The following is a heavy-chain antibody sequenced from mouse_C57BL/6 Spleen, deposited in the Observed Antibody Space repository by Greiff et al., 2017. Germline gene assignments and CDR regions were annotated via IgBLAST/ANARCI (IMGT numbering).Heavy chain of an antibody. J-gene: IGHJ3*01. D-gene: IGHD2-4*01. V-gene: IGHV1-64*01. CDR3: ARLGDYDVEAY. CDR2: IHPNSGST. Sequence: QVQLQQPGAELVKPGASVKLSCKASGYTFTSYWMHWVKQRPGQGLERIGMIHPNSGSTNYNEKFKSKATLTVDKSSSTAYMQLSSLTSEDSAVYYCARLGDYDVEAYWGQGTLVTVSA. CDR1: GYTFTSYW.